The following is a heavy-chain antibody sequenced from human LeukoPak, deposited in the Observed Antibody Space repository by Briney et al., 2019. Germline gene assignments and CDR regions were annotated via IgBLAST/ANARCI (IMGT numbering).Heavy chain of an antibody. D-gene: IGHD3-9*01. J-gene: IGHJ4*02. Sequence: GRSLRLSCAASGFTFSSYAMHWVRQAPGKGLEWVAVISYDGSNKYYANSVKGRFTISRDNSKNTLYLQMNSLRAEDTAVYYCARENDILTGYDYFDYWGQGTLVTVSS. CDR3: ARENDILTGYDYFDY. CDR1: GFTFSSYA. V-gene: IGHV3-30-3*01. CDR2: ISYDGSNK.